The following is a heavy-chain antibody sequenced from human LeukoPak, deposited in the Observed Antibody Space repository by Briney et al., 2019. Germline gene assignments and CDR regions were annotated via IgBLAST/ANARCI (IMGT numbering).Heavy chain of an antibody. CDR1: GGTFSSYA. Sequence: ASVKVSCKASGGTFSSYAISWVRQAPGQGLEWMGGIIPIFGTANYAQKFQGRVTITADESTSTAYMELSSLRSEDTAVYYCAREASGSRRPFDYWGQGTLVTVSS. J-gene: IGHJ4*02. CDR3: AREASGSRRPFDY. D-gene: IGHD3-10*01. V-gene: IGHV1-69*13. CDR2: IIPIFGTA.